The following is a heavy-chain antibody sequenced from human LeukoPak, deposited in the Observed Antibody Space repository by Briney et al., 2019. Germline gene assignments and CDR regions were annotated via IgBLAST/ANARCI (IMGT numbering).Heavy chain of an antibody. CDR3: ARLSLLPQHITMVRGVHP. D-gene: IGHD3-10*01. CDR2: INHSGST. CDR1: GGSFSGYY. Sequence: PSETLSLTCAVYGGSFSGYYWTWIRQPPGKGLEWMGEINHSGSTNYNPSLKSRVTISVDTSTNHLSLKLNSVTAADTAVYYCARLSLLPQHITMVRGVHPWGQGTLVTVSS. V-gene: IGHV4-34*01. J-gene: IGHJ5*02.